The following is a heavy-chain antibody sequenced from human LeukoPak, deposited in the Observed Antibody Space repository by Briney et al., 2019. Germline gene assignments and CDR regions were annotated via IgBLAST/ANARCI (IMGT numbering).Heavy chain of an antibody. J-gene: IGHJ4*02. CDR1: GFIFNDYG. D-gene: IGHD3-16*01. V-gene: IGHV3-23*01. CDR3: AKDRARGGATDFGY. Sequence: GGSLRLSCAVSGFIFNDYGMHWVRQAPGKGLEWVSAISGGGDSTYYADSVKGRFTISRDNSKNTLYLQMNSLRAEDTAVYYCAKDRARGGATDFGYWGQGTLVTVSS. CDR2: ISGGGDST.